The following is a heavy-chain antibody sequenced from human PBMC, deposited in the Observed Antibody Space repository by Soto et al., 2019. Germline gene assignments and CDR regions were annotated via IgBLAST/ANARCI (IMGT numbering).Heavy chain of an antibody. J-gene: IGHJ4*02. CDR1: GFTFSSYA. CDR3: VKVAPYYDFWSGYYDY. V-gene: IGHV3-64D*06. Sequence: GGSLRLSCSASGFTFSSYAMHWVRQAPGKGLEYVSAISSNGGSTYYADSVKGRFTISRDNSKNTLYLQMSSLRAEDTAVYYCVKVAPYYDFWSGYYDYWGQGTLVTVSS. CDR2: ISSNGGST. D-gene: IGHD3-3*01.